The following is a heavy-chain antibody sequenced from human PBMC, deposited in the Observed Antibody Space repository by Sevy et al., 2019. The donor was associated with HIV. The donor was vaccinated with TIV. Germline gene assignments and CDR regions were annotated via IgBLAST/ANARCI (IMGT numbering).Heavy chain of an antibody. V-gene: IGHV3-30-3*01. CDR3: ARGEGSTYYYDSSGYLYAFDI. CDR2: ISYDGSNK. J-gene: IGHJ3*02. D-gene: IGHD3-22*01. Sequence: GGSLRLSCAAPGFTFSSYAMHWVRQAPGKGLEWVAVISYDGSNKYYADSVKGRFTISRDNSKNTLYLQMNSLRAEDTAVYYCARGEGSTYYYDSSGYLYAFDIWGQGTMVTVSS. CDR1: GFTFSSYA.